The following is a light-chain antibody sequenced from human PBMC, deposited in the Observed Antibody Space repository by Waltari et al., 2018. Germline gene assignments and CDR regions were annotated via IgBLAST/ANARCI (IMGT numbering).Light chain of an antibody. V-gene: IGLV1-47*01. J-gene: IGLJ1*01. CDR3: AAWDDSLSGYV. Sequence: QSVLTQPPSASGTPGQRVTISCSGSSSNIGSNYVYWYQQLPGTTPKLLIYRNNQRPSGVPALFSGSKSGTSASLAISGLRSADEADYYCAAWDDSLSGYVFGTGTKVTVL. CDR2: RNN. CDR1: SSNIGSNY.